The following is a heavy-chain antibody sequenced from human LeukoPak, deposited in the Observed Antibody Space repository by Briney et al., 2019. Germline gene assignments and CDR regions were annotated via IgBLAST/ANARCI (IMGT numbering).Heavy chain of an antibody. J-gene: IGHJ4*02. V-gene: IGHV3-30*04. CDR3: AREPTEPYGDPYFDY. CDR1: GFTFSSYA. CDR2: ISYDGNNK. Sequence: GGSLRLSCAASGFTFSSYAIHWVRQAPGKGLEWVAVISYDGNNKYHADSVKGRFTISRDNSKNTLYLQMNSLRAEDTAVYYCAREPTEPYGDPYFDYWGQGTLVTVSS. D-gene: IGHD4-17*01.